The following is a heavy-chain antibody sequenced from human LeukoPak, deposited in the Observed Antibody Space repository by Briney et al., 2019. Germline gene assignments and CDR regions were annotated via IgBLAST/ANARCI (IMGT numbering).Heavy chain of an antibody. Sequence: PGGSLRLSCAASGFTFSSYAMSWGRQAPGKGLEEVSAISGSGGSTYYADSVKGRFTISRDNAKNSLYLQMDSLRAEDTALYYCARVYGDYQVDFWGQGTLVTVSS. CDR3: ARVYGDYQVDF. D-gene: IGHD4-17*01. CDR2: ISGSGGST. J-gene: IGHJ4*02. V-gene: IGHV3-23*01. CDR1: GFTFSSYA.